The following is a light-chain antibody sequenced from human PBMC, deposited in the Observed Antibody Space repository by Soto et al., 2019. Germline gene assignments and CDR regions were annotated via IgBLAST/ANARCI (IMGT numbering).Light chain of an antibody. V-gene: IGLV2-11*01. CDR1: SSDVGAYNY. J-gene: IGLJ3*02. Sequence: QPVLTQPRSVSGSPGQSVTISCTGTSSDVGAYNYVSWYQHHPGKAPKLMIDDVSKRPSGVPDRFSGSKSGNTASLTISGLQAEDEADYYCCSYAGSYTLVFGGGTKVTVL. CDR3: CSYAGSYTLV. CDR2: DVS.